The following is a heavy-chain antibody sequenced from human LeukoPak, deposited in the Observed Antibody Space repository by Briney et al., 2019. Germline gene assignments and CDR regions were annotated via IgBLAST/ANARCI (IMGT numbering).Heavy chain of an antibody. CDR3: ARDPSGTYYFDY. CDR2: ISYDGSNK. D-gene: IGHD1-1*01. Sequence: PPGRSLRLSCAASGFTFSSYAMHWVRQAPGKGLEWVAVISYDGSNKYYADSVKGRFTISRDNSKNTLYLQMNSLRAEDTAVYYCARDPSGTYYFDYWGQGTLVTVSS. J-gene: IGHJ4*02. CDR1: GFTFSSYA. V-gene: IGHV3-30-3*01.